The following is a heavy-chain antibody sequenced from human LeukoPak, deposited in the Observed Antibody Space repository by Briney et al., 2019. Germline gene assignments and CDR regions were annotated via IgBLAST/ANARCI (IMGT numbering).Heavy chain of an antibody. Sequence: GGSLRLSCVASGFTFSSYAMSWVRQAPGKGLEWVSGISASGGSTYYADSVKGRFTISRDNSKNTLHLQMNSLRAEDTAVYYCARDHEEYYYDSSGYYYDYWGQGTLVTVSS. CDR2: ISASGGST. CDR1: GFTFSSYA. V-gene: IGHV3-23*01. D-gene: IGHD3-22*01. J-gene: IGHJ4*02. CDR3: ARDHEEYYYDSSGYYYDY.